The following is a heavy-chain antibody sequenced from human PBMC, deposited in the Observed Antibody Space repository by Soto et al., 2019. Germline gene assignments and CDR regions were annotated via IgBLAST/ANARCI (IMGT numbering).Heavy chain of an antibody. D-gene: IGHD5-12*01. CDR3: ARGRAGYGGNFDY. CDR1: GFTFSSYA. J-gene: IGHJ4*02. V-gene: IGHV3-23*01. Sequence: GGSLRLSCAASGFTFSSYAMSWVRQAPGKGLEWVSAISGSGGSTYYADSVKGRFTISRDNAKNSLYLQMNSLRDEDTAVYFCARGRAGYGGNFDYWGQGTLVTVSS. CDR2: ISGSGGST.